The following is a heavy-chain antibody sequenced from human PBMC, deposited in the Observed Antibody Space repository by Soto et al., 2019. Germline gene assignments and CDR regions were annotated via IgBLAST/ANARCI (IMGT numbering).Heavy chain of an antibody. CDR3: ARDLPPYDPAYSVVVARFHY. V-gene: IGHV1-18*01. CDR1: NYDFRDYG. J-gene: IGHJ4*02. Sequence: QVQLMQSGPEMKEPGASVKVSCKASNYDFRDYGFSWVRQAPGQGLEWMGWISPYKGDTNYAQKFQGTVTLTTDSSTNTAYMELRSLRSDDTAMYYCARDLPPYDPAYSVVVARFHYWGQGTLVTVSS. CDR2: ISPYKGDT. D-gene: IGHD2-21*01.